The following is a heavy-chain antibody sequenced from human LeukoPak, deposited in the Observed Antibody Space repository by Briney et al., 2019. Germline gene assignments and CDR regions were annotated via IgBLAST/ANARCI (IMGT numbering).Heavy chain of an antibody. CDR1: GGSISSYY. J-gene: IGHJ5*01. CDR2: IYTSGST. CDR3: ARGMAAAYDYNWFDS. V-gene: IGHV4-4*07. D-gene: IGHD5-12*01. Sequence: SETLSLTCTVSGGSISSYYWSWIRQPAGKGLEWIGHIYTSGSTNYNPSLKSRVTMSVDTSKNQFSLKLSSVTAADTAIYFCARGMAAAYDYNWFDSWGQGTLVTVSS.